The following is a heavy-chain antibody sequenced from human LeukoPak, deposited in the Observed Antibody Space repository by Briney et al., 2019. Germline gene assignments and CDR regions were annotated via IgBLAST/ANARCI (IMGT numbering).Heavy chain of an antibody. CDR2: INHSGST. CDR1: GGSFSGYY. CDR3: ARGERGYRGNEWVY. V-gene: IGHV4-34*01. J-gene: IGHJ4*02. D-gene: IGHD5-12*01. Sequence: SETLSLTCVVYGGSFSGYYWSWIRQPPGKGLEWMGEINHSGSTNYNPSLKSRVTISVETSKNKVSLKLSSVTAADTAVYYCARGERGYRGNEWVYWGQETLVIVSS.